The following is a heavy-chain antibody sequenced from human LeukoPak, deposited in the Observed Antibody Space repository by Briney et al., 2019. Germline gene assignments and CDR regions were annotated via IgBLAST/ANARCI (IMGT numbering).Heavy chain of an antibody. CDR3: ARYPSRGEGFGDY. V-gene: IGHV1-69*01. CDR2: IIPIFGTA. Sequence: SVKVSCKASGGTFSSYAISWVRQAPGQGLEWMGGIIPIFGTANYAQKFQGRVTITADESTSTAYMELSSLRSEDTAVYYCARYPSRGEGFGDYWGQGTLVTVSS. D-gene: IGHD2-15*01. J-gene: IGHJ4*02. CDR1: GGTFSSYA.